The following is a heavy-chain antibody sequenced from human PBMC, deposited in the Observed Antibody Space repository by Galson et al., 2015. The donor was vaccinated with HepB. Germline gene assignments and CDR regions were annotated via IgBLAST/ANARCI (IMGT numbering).Heavy chain of an antibody. Sequence: SVKVSCKASGGTFSRYAISWVRQAPGQGLEWMGGIIPIFGTANYAQKFQGRVTITADESTSTAYMELSSLRSEDTAVYYCARDPKVRRDSSWYDGGVYYYYYGMDVWGQGTTVTVSS. CDR3: ARDPKVRRDSSWYDGGVYYYYYGMDV. CDR1: GGTFSRYA. V-gene: IGHV1-69*13. J-gene: IGHJ6*02. CDR2: IIPIFGTA. D-gene: IGHD6-13*01.